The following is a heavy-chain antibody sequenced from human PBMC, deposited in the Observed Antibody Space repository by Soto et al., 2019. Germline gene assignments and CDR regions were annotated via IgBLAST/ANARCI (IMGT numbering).Heavy chain of an antibody. CDR1: GGSMNYYY. CDR3: ARDRAIISAPTKEYVFEI. D-gene: IGHD5-12*01. V-gene: IGHV4-59*01. J-gene: IGHJ3*02. CDR2: IYHSGTA. Sequence: QVQLRESGPGLVKPSETLSLTCTVSGGSMNYYYWSWIRQPPGKGLEWIGYIYHSGTAEYNPSLTSRVTISVDTAKSQFSLKMSSVTTADTAVDYCARDRAIISAPTKEYVFEIWGQGTMVTVSS.